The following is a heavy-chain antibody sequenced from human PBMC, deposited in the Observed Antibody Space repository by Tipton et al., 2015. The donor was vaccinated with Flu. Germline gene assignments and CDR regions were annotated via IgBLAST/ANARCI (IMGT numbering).Heavy chain of an antibody. CDR2: IYHSGST. V-gene: IGHV4-38-2*01. CDR1: GYSISSGYY. CDR3: ARATYYYGMDV. Sequence: LRLSCAVSGYSISSGYYWGWIRQPPGKGLEWIGSIYHSGSTYYNPSLKSRVTISVDTSKNQLSLKLSSVTAADTAVYYCARATYYYGMDVWGQGTTVTVS. J-gene: IGHJ6*02.